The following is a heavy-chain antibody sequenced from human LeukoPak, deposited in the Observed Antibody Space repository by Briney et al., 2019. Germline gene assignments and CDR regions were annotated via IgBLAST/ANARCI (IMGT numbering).Heavy chain of an antibody. V-gene: IGHV4-59*08. J-gene: IGHJ3*02. CDR1: GGSISSYY. D-gene: IGHD3-22*01. CDR3: ARGPYSYDSSGAFDI. Sequence: SETLSLTCTVSGGSISSYYWTWIRQPPGKGLEWIGSLYYSGSTNYNPSLKSRVTISVDTSKNQFSLKLSSVTAADTAVYFCARGPYSYDSSGAFDIWGQGTMVTVSS. CDR2: LYYSGST.